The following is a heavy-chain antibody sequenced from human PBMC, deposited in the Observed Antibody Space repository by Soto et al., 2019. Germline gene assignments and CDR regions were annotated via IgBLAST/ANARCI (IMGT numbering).Heavy chain of an antibody. J-gene: IGHJ5*02. CDR2: ISGSGGST. D-gene: IGHD3-10*01. Sequence: EVQLLESGGGLVQPGGSLRLSCAASGFTFSSYAMSWVRQAPGKGLEWVSAISGSGGSTYYADSVKGRFTISRDNSKNTLYLQMNSLRAEDTAVYYCAKELTMVRGRQPNWFDPWGQGTLVTVSS. CDR3: AKELTMVRGRQPNWFDP. V-gene: IGHV3-23*01. CDR1: GFTFSSYA.